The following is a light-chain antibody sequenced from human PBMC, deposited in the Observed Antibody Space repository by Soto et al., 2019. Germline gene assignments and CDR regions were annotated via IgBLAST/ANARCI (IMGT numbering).Light chain of an antibody. J-gene: IGKJ5*01. V-gene: IGKV3-11*01. CDR1: QSFSSY. Sequence: EIVLTQSPATLSLSPGERATLSRRASQSFSSYLAWYQQKPGQAPRLLIYDASKRATGIPARFSGRGSGTDFTLTISSLEPEDFAVYYCQQLSNWPPVITFGQGTRLEIK. CDR3: QQLSNWPPVIT. CDR2: DAS.